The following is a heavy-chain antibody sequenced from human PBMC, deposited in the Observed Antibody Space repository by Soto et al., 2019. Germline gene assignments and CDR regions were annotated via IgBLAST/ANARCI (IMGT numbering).Heavy chain of an antibody. CDR2: ISGSGGAT. CDR3: AKTANGWFSAFDI. D-gene: IGHD6-19*01. Sequence: GGSLRLSCAASGFTFSSYAMSWVRQAPGKGLEWVSAISGSGGATYYADSVKGRFTFSRDNSKNTLYLQMNSLRAEDTAVYYCAKTANGWFSAFDIWGQGTMVTVSS. CDR1: GFTFSSYA. V-gene: IGHV3-23*01. J-gene: IGHJ3*02.